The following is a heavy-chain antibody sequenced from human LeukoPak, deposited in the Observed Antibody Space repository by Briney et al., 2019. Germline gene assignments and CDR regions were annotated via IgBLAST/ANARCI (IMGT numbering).Heavy chain of an antibody. J-gene: IGHJ4*02. D-gene: IGHD2-15*01. Sequence: GESLKISCKGSGYIFTIYWIGWVRQMPGKGLEWMGIIYPGDSDIMYSPSFQGQVTISADKSINTAYLQWSSLKASDTAMYYCARRDSAHGFDYWGQGTLVTVSS. CDR1: GYIFTIYW. CDR2: IYPGDSDI. CDR3: ARRDSAHGFDY. V-gene: IGHV5-51*01.